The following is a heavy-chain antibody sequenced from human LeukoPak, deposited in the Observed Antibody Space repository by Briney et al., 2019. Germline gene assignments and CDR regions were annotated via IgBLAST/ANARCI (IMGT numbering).Heavy chain of an antibody. D-gene: IGHD2-15*01. Sequence: GGSLRLSCTAAGFTFGSYDMNWVRQAPGKGLEWVSFVVGSGGVKYYADSVKGRVTISRDNFKNAVYLQMDSLRVEDTAVYYCARDRAGTYCSGGSCYSGGLCDHWGQGTLVTVSS. CDR3: ARDRAGTYCSGGSCYSGGLCDH. V-gene: IGHV3-23*01. J-gene: IGHJ4*02. CDR1: GFTFGSYD. CDR2: VVGSGGVK.